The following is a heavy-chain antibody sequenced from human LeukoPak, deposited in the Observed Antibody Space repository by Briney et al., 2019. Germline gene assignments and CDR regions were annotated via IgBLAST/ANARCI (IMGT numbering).Heavy chain of an antibody. D-gene: IGHD3-10*01. CDR1: GGSISSRGYY. CDR2: IFYSGNT. J-gene: IGHJ4*02. Sequence: SETLSLTCTVSGGSISSRGYYWGWIRQPPGKGLEWIVSIFYSGNTYYTPSLESRLTISLDTSNNLFSLRLSSVTAADTAVYYCARESPLGGSGSYLFDSWGQGTLVTVSS. V-gene: IGHV4-39*07. CDR3: ARESPLGGSGSYLFDS.